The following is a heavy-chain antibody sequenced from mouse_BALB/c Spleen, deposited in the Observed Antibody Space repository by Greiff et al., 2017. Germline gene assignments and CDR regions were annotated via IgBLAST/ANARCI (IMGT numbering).Heavy chain of an antibody. D-gene: IGHD1-1*01. J-gene: IGHJ4*01. Sequence: DVKLVESGGGLVQPGGSLKLSCAASGFTFSSYGMSWVRQTPDKRLELVATINSNGGSTYYPDSVKGRFTISRDNAKNTLYLQMSSLKSEDTAMYYCARFHYYYGSSYAMDYWGQGTSVTVSS. CDR3: ARFHYYYGSSYAMDY. CDR2: INSNGGST. CDR1: GFTFSSYG. V-gene: IGHV5-6-3*01.